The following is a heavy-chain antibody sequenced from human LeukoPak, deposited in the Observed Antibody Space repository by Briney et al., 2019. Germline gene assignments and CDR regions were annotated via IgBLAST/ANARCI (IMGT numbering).Heavy chain of an antibody. CDR1: GGSFSGYY. Sequence: NPSETLSLTCAVYGGSFSGYYWSWIRQPPGKGLEWIGYIYYSGSTNYNPSLKSRVTISVDTSKNQFSLKLSSVTAADTAVYYCARRSYGDYWFDPWGQGTLVTVSS. D-gene: IGHD4-17*01. J-gene: IGHJ5*02. CDR2: IYYSGST. CDR3: ARRSYGDYWFDP. V-gene: IGHV4-59*08.